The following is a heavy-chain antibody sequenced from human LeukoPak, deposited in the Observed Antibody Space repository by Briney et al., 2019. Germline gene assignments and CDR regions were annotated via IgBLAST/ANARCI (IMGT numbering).Heavy chain of an antibody. CDR1: GGSVSSGSYY. Sequence: SETLSLTCTVSGGSVSSGSYYWSWIRQPPGKGLEWIGYIYYSGSTNYNPSLKSRVTISVDKSKNQFSLKLSSVTAADTAVYYCARRDSSGWSQYYFDYWGQGTLVTVSS. CDR2: IYYSGST. J-gene: IGHJ4*02. V-gene: IGHV4-61*01. CDR3: ARRDSSGWSQYYFDY. D-gene: IGHD6-19*01.